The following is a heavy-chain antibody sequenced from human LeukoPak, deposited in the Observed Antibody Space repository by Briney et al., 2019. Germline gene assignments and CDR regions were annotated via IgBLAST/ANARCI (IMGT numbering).Heavy chain of an antibody. V-gene: IGHV1-69*13. J-gene: IGHJ4*02. D-gene: IGHD3-22*01. CDR3: ARHSGYHSTMYLDY. CDR2: ITAIFRTT. CDR1: GGTFNSYA. Sequence: SVKVSCKTSGGTFNSYAISWVRQAPGQGLEWMGGITAIFRTTNYAQKFQGRVAITADESMSTIYMELSSLRSGDTAVYYCARHSGYHSTMYLDYWGQGTLVTVSS.